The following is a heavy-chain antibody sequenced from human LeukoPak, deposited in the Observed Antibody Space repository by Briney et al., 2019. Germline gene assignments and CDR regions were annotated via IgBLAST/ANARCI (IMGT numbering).Heavy chain of an antibody. Sequence: GGSLRLSCAASGFRFSSYGMHWVRQAPGKGLEWVAFIRFDGSIKYFAESAKGRFTISRDNSKNTLFLQMNSLRPEDTAVYYCAKEGRPPRTDDSQNWLFDDYWGQGTLVTVSS. CDR3: AKEGRPPRTDDSQNWLFDDY. J-gene: IGHJ4*02. CDR1: GFRFSSYG. CDR2: IRFDGSIK. V-gene: IGHV3-30*02. D-gene: IGHD3-22*01.